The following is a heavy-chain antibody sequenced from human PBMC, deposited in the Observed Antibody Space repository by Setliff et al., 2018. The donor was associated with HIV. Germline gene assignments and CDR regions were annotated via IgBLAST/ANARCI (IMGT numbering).Heavy chain of an antibody. CDR3: ARYMVRGVTEWGY. CDR2: INAGNGNT. CDR1: GYTFTSYA. D-gene: IGHD3-10*01. V-gene: IGHV1-3*01. J-gene: IGHJ4*02. Sequence: ASVKVSCKASGYTFTSYAMHWVRQAPGQRLEWMGWINAGNGNTKYSQKFQGRVTITRDTSASTAYMELSSLTSDDAAVYYCARYMVRGVTEWGYWGQGTLVTVSS.